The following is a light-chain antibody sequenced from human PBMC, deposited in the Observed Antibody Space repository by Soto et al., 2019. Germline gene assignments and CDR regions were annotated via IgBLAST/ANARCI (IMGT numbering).Light chain of an antibody. J-gene: IGLJ1*01. Sequence: QSVLTHPASVSGSPGQSITISCTGTSTDVNGHNYVSWYQQHPGKAPKVIIYEVTNRPSGISHRFSGSKSGNTASLTISGLQAEDEADYYCCSYTSGTSVFGTGTKVTVL. CDR1: STDVNGHNY. V-gene: IGLV2-14*01. CDR2: EVT. CDR3: CSYTSGTSV.